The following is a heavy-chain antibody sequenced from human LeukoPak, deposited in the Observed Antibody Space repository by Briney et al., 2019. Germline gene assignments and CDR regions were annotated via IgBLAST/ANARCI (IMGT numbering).Heavy chain of an antibody. CDR2: IYPDDSDT. V-gene: IGHV5-51*01. D-gene: IGHD6-13*01. CDR3: AIGRGGQQLGDY. CDR1: EYSFPNYC. Sequence: GESLKISCKHSEYSFPNYCIGWVRQMPGKGLEWIGIIYPDDSDTRYSPSFQGQVTISADKSISTAYLQWSSLKASDTAMYYCAIGRGGQQLGDYWGQGTLVTVSS. J-gene: IGHJ4*02.